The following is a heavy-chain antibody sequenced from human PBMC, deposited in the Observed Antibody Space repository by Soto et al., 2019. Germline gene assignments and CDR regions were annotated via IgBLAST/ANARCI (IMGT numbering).Heavy chain of an antibody. CDR1: GFSLNTRGVG. CDR3: AHRAIYSSTSSWYY. Sequence: QITLKESGPTLVKPTQTLTLTCTFSGFSLNTRGVGVGWIRQPPGKALEWLAVIYWDDDKRYSPSLKTRLTITKDTSKNQVVLTMTNLDPVDTATYYRAHRAIYSSTSSWYYWGQGTLVTVSS. V-gene: IGHV2-5*02. J-gene: IGHJ4*02. CDR2: IYWDDDK. D-gene: IGHD6-6*01.